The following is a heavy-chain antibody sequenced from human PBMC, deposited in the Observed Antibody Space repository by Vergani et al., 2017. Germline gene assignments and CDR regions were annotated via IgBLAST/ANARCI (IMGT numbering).Heavy chain of an antibody. J-gene: IGHJ5*02. CDR1: GVSISINHYY. CDR2: IHYSGRT. D-gene: IGHD6-19*01. V-gene: IGHV4-30-4*08. CDR3: ASDTHSGQRADR. Sequence: QMQLQESGPGLVKPSETLSLTCSVSGVSISINHYYWNWFRQSPEKGLEWIGYIHYSGRTYYNPSLKSRTTLSIDTSKNQFSLTLTSVTAADTAVYYCASDTHSGQRADRWGQGILVTVTS.